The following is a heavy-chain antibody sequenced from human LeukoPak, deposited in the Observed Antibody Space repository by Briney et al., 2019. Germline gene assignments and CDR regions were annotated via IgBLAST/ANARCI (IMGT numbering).Heavy chain of an antibody. CDR2: INHSGST. V-gene: IGHV4-34*01. J-gene: IGHJ4*02. Sequence: PSETLSLTCAVYGGSFSGYYWSWIRQPPGKGLEWIGEINHSGSTNYNPSLKSRVTISVDTSKNQFSLKLSSVTAADTAVYYCGSYFDYWGQGTLVAGSS. CDR1: GGSFSGYY. CDR3: GSYFDY.